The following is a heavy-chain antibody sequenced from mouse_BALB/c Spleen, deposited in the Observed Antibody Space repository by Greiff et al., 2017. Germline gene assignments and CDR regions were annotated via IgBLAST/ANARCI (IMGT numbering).Heavy chain of an antibody. Sequence: VQLQESGAELVRPGTSVKVSCKASGYAFTNYLIEWVKQRPGQGLEWIGVINPGSGGTNYNEKFKGKATLTADKSSSTAYMQLSSLTSDDSAVYFCASLRRDAMDDWGQGTSVTVSS. V-gene: IGHV1-54*01. CDR1: GYAFTNYL. CDR2: INPGSGGT. D-gene: IGHD1-2*01. CDR3: ASLRRDAMDD. J-gene: IGHJ4*01.